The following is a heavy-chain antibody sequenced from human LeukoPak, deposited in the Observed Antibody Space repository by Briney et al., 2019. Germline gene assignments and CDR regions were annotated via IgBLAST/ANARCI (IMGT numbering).Heavy chain of an antibody. CDR1: GFTFSSYS. Sequence: GGSLRLSCAASGFTFSSYSMNWVRQAPGKGLEWVSSISSSSSYIYYADSVKGRFTISRDNAKNSLYLQMNSLRAEDTAVYYCAQCEEGTIFGVIYWGQGTLVTVSS. D-gene: IGHD3-3*01. V-gene: IGHV3-21*01. CDR2: ISSSSSYI. CDR3: AQCEEGTIFGVIY. J-gene: IGHJ4*02.